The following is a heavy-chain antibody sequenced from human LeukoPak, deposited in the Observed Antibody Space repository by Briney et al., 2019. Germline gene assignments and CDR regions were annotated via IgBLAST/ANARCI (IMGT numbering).Heavy chain of an antibody. J-gene: IGHJ4*02. CDR2: ISSSSYI. CDR1: GFTFSSYS. CDR3: ARDFGYCSSTSCYRPYYFDY. V-gene: IGHV3-21*01. D-gene: IGHD2-2*01. Sequence: GGSLRLSCAASGFTFSSYSTNWVRQAPGKGLEWVSSISSSSYIYYADSVKGRFTISRDNAKNSLYLQMNSLRAEDTAVYYCARDFGYCSSTSCYRPYYFDYWGQGTLVTVSS.